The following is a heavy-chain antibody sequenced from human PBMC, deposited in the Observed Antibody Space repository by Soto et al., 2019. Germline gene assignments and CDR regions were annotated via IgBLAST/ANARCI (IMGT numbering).Heavy chain of an antibody. CDR1: GGSFSGYY. J-gene: IGHJ6*03. CDR3: ARSGGYCSGGSCFSRKKYYYYMDV. D-gene: IGHD2-15*01. V-gene: IGHV4-34*01. Sequence: SETLSLTCAVYGGSFSGYYWSWIRQPPGKGLEWIGEINHSGSTNYNPSLKSRVTISVDTSKNQFSLKLSSVTAADTAVYYCARSGGYCSGGSCFSRKKYYYYMDVWGKGTTVTVSS. CDR2: INHSGST.